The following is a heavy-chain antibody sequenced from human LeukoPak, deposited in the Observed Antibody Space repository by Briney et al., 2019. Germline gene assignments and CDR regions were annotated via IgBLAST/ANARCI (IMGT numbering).Heavy chain of an antibody. CDR1: GFTFSSYG. V-gene: IGHV3-30*03. J-gene: IGHJ4*02. D-gene: IGHD4-17*01. CDR2: ISYDGSND. CDR3: ATVADFGDYYFDY. Sequence: PGGSLRLSCAASGFTFSSYGMHWVRQAPGKGLEWVAVISYDGSNDYYADSVKGRFTISRDNSKNTLFLQMDSLRAEDTAVYYCATVADFGDYYFDYWGQGTLVTVSS.